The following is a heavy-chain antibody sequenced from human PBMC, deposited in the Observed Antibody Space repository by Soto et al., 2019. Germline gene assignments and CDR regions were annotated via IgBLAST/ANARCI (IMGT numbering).Heavy chain of an antibody. CDR3: AKGGSAALIAPSGRDNWFDP. CDR2: ITWNGGTI. Sequence: LRLSCAASGFAFDDYVMHWVRQPPGRGLEWVSGITWNGGTIRYVDSVKGRFTNSRDNAENSLYLQMNSLRPEDTAVYYCAKGGSAALIAPSGRDNWFDPWGQGTQVTVSS. J-gene: IGHJ5*02. D-gene: IGHD6-13*01. CDR1: GFAFDDYV. V-gene: IGHV3-9*01.